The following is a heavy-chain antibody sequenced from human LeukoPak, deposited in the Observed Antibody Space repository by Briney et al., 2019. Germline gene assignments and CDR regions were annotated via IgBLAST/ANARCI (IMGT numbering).Heavy chain of an antibody. D-gene: IGHD5-18*01. CDR2: IYPGDSDT. CDR3: ARGRSGYSYGFDY. Sequence: PGESLKVSCKGSGYNFATFWIGWVRQMPGKGLEWMGIIYPGDSDTRYSPSFQGQVTISADKSISTAYLQWSSLKASDTAMYYCARGRSGYSYGFDYWGQGTLVTVSS. V-gene: IGHV5-51*03. J-gene: IGHJ4*02. CDR1: GYNFATFW.